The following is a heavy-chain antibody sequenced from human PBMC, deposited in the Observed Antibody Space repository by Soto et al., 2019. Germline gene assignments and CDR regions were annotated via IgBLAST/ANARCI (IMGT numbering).Heavy chain of an antibody. CDR2: IIPIFGTA. J-gene: IGHJ6*02. D-gene: IGHD2-15*01. V-gene: IGHV1-69*12. CDR1: GGTFSSYA. Sequence: QVQLVQSGAEVKKPGSSVKVSCKASGGTFSSYAISWVRQAPGQGLEWMGGIIPIFGTANYAQKFQGRVTITADESTSTAYMELSRLRSEDTAVYYCAKGAYCSGGSCYLTAWIYYYYGMDVWGQGTTVTVSS. CDR3: AKGAYCSGGSCYLTAWIYYYYGMDV.